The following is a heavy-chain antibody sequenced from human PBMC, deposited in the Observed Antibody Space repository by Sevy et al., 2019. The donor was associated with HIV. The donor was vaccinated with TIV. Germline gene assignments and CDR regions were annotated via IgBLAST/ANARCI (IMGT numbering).Heavy chain of an antibody. CDR3: TRDLQWLGFDY. J-gene: IGHJ4*02. Sequence: GGSLRLSCTASGFTFGDYAMSWFRQAPGKGLEWVGFIRSKAYGGTTEYAASVKGGFTISRDDSKSIAYLQMNSLKTEDTAVYYCTRDLQWLGFDYWGQGTLVTVSS. CDR2: IRSKAYGGTT. V-gene: IGHV3-49*03. D-gene: IGHD6-19*01. CDR1: GFTFGDYA.